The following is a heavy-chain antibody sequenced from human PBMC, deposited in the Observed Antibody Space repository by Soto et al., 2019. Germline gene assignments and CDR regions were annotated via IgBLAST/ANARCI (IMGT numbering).Heavy chain of an antibody. CDR1: GYTFTSYG. V-gene: IGHV1-18*01. Sequence: GASVKVSCKASGYTFTSYGISWVRQAPGQGLEWMGWISAYNGNTNYAQKLQGRVTMTTDTSTSTAYMEPRSLRSDDTAVYYCARDHYYDSSGYLPSGYWGQGTLVTVSS. D-gene: IGHD3-22*01. CDR2: ISAYNGNT. J-gene: IGHJ4*02. CDR3: ARDHYYDSSGYLPSGY.